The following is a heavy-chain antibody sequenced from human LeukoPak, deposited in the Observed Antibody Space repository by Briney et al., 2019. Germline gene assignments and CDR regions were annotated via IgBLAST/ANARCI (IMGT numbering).Heavy chain of an antibody. V-gene: IGHV4-59*08. CDR3: ARQSAYSNGFDY. Sequence: SETLSLTCTVSNDSINNYYWSWIRQPPGKGLEWIGYIYYSGNTNYNPSLKSRVTISLDKSKNQFSLQLNSVTAADTAVYYCARQSAYSNGFDYWGQGTLVTVSS. D-gene: IGHD5-18*01. CDR2: IYYSGNT. J-gene: IGHJ4*02. CDR1: NDSINNYY.